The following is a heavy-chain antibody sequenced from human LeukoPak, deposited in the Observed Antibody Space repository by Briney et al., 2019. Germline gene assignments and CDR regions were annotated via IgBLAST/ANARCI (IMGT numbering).Heavy chain of an antibody. V-gene: IGHV7-4-1*02. D-gene: IGHD5-24*01. CDR3: ARDASTIRFDY. Sequence: AASVKVSRKASGYTFTRYAMNWLRQAPGQGLEWMGWITTNTGNPTYAQGFTGRFVFSLDTSVSTAYLQISSLKAEDTAAYYCARDASTIRFDYWGQGTLVTVSS. CDR2: ITTNTGNP. CDR1: GYTFTRYA. J-gene: IGHJ4*02.